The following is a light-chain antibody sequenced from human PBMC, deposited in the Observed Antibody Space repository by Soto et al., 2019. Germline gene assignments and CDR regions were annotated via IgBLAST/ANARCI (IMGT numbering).Light chain of an antibody. CDR3: RAYTARSTLV. CDR2: EVR. V-gene: IGLV2-14*01. J-gene: IGLJ3*02. CDR1: IRDVGAYNL. Sequence: QSVLTQPASVSGSAGQSITIFCSGTIRDVGAYNLVSWYQQPPGTAPKLINYEVRNRSSDISPRCSGSRAGNTASLTISGLPHEDEGDYYGRAYTARSTLVFGGGTKLTVL.